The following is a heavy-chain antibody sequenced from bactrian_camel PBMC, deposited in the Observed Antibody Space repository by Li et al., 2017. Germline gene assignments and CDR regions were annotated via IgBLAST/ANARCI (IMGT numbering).Heavy chain of an antibody. D-gene: IGHD5*01. CDR2: IDSDGST. V-gene: IGHV3S53*01. Sequence: HVQLVESGGGSVQTGGSLRLSCAASDNTVRRRCWGWFRQAPGKEREGVAAIDSDGSTSYADSVKGRFTISKDNAKNTLYLQMNSLKPEDTAMYYCAADGGLPGRCPDRFGYWGQGTQVTVS. CDR3: AADGGLPGRCPDRFGY. J-gene: IGHJ6*01. CDR1: DNTVRRRC.